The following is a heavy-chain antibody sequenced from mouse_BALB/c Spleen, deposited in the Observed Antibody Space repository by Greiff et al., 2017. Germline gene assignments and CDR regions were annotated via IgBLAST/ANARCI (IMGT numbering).Heavy chain of an antibody. CDR2: ILPGSGST. CDR1: GYTFSSYW. J-gene: IGHJ2*01. V-gene: IGHV1-9*01. Sequence: VQLQQSGAELMKPGASVKISCKATGYTFSSYWIEWVKQRPGHGLEWIGEILPGSGSTNYNEKFKGKATFTADTSSNTAYMQLSSLTSEDSAVYYCARGTARATYFDYWGQGTTLTVSS. CDR3: ARGTARATYFDY. D-gene: IGHD3-2*01.